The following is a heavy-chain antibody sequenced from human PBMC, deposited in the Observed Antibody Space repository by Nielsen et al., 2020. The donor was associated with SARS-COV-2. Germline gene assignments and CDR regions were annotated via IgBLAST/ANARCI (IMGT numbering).Heavy chain of an antibody. D-gene: IGHD3-3*01. J-gene: IGHJ6*02. Sequence: ASVKVSCKASGYTFTSYGISWVRQAPGQGLEWMGWISAYNGNTNYAQKLQGRVTMTKDTSTSTAYMELRSLRSDDTAVYYCARELSEWSVDGMDVWGQGTTVTVSS. CDR3: ARELSEWSVDGMDV. CDR2: ISAYNGNT. V-gene: IGHV1-18*01. CDR1: GYTFTSYG.